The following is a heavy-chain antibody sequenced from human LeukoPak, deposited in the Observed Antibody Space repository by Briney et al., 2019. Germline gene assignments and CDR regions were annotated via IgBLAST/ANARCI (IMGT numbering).Heavy chain of an antibody. CDR2: ITDSGTKT. V-gene: IGHV3-23*01. CDR3: TRVLQQIGYFDY. D-gene: IGHD6-13*01. Sequence: GGSLRLSCAASEFTFNIYAMSWVRQAPGKGLEWVSGITDSGTKTYYADSVKGRFTISRDTSKNTLYLQMNSLRAEDTAIYYCTRVLQQIGYFDYWGPGTLVTVSS. CDR1: EFTFNIYA. J-gene: IGHJ4*02.